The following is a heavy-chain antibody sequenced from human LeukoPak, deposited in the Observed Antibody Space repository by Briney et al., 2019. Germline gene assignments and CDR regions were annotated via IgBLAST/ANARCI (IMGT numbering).Heavy chain of an antibody. V-gene: IGHV1-24*01. Sequence: GASVKVSCKVSGYTLTELSMHWVRQAPGKGLEWMGGFDPEDGETIYAQKFQGRVTMTEDTSTDTAYMELSSLRSEDTAVYYCATPGVTIFGVVTLPRPYYYYGMDVWGQGTTVTVSS. CDR3: ATPGVTIFGVVTLPRPYYYYGMDV. CDR1: GYTLTELS. J-gene: IGHJ6*02. D-gene: IGHD3-3*01. CDR2: FDPEDGET.